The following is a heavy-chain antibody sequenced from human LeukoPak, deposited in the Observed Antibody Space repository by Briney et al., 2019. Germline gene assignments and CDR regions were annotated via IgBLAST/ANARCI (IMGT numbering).Heavy chain of an antibody. CDR1: EFTFSNYW. Sequence: PGGSLRLSCAASEFTFSNYWMNWVRQAPGKGLEWVANIKQDGSEKYYVDPVKGRFTISRDNAKNLLYLQMDSLRVEDTAVYYCAKDRWLVRGEINYFDYWGQGTLVTVSS. D-gene: IGHD6-19*01. CDR3: AKDRWLVRGEINYFDY. CDR2: IKQDGSEK. J-gene: IGHJ4*02. V-gene: IGHV3-7*01.